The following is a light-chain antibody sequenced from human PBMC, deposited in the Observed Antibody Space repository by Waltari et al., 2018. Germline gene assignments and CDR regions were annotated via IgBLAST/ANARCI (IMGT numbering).Light chain of an antibody. CDR2: DET. V-gene: IGLV3-21*03. CDR1: HIRAKT. Sequence: YELPPPPSVPVAHATTAQLTSPGRHIRAKTVLWSQQKPGQAPVLVIYDETVRPSGIPERISGSDTATLTSAGVEAGDEAVYCCQVWDASGDHPVFGGGTRLTVL. CDR3: QVWDASGDHPV. J-gene: IGLJ2*01.